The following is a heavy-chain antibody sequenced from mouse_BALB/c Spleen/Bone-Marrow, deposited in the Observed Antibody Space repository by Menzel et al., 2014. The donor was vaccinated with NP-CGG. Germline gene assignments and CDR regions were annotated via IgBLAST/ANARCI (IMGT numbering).Heavy chain of an antibody. CDR2: IWAGGST. J-gene: IGHJ4*01. CDR1: GFSLTSYG. V-gene: IGHV2-9*02. Sequence: VNVVDSGPGLVAPSQSLSITCTVSGFSLTSYGLHWVRQPPGKGLEWLGVIWAGGSTNYNSALMSRLSISKDNSRSQVFLKMNSLQTDDTAMYYCARDGVYGSHYYVMDYWGQGTSVTVSS. CDR3: ARDGVYGSHYYVMDY. D-gene: IGHD1-1*02.